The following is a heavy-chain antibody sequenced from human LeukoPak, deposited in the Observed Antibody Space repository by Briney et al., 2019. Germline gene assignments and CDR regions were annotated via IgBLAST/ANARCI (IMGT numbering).Heavy chain of an antibody. CDR2: INAGNGNT. Sequence: ASVKVSCKASGYTFTSYAMRWVRQAPGQRLEWMGWINAGNGNTKYSQKFQGRVTIARDTSASTAYMELSSLRSEDTAVYYCASYSAYCGGDCYPAHDAFDIWGQGTMVTVSS. J-gene: IGHJ3*02. CDR1: GYTFTSYA. D-gene: IGHD2-21*02. V-gene: IGHV1-3*01. CDR3: ASYSAYCGGDCYPAHDAFDI.